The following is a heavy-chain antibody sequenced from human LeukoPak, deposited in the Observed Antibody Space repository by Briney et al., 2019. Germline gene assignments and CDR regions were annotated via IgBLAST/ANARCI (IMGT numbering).Heavy chain of an antibody. J-gene: IGHJ4*02. CDR3: ARGGYHAYYLDY. V-gene: IGHV3-30*04. CDR2: ISYDGRQS. CDR1: GFTFSTYA. D-gene: IGHD5-18*01. Sequence: PGGSLRLSCAASGFTFSTYAMNWVRQAPGKGLEWVAVISYDGRQSYYADSVKGRFTIPRDNSKNTLYLQMNSLRAEDTAVYYCARGGYHAYYLDYWGQGSLVTVSS.